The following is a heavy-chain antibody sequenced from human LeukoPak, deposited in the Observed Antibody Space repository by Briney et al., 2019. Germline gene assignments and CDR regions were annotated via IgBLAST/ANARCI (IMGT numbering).Heavy chain of an antibody. V-gene: IGHV4-39*07. CDR3: ARGSIVGATGGY. Sequence: ASETLSLTCTVSGGSISSSSYYWGWIRQPPGKGLEWIGSIYYSGSAYYNPSLKSRVTISVDTSKNQFSLKLSSVTAADTAVYYCARGSIVGATGGYWGQGTLVTVSS. J-gene: IGHJ4*02. CDR2: IYYSGSA. CDR1: GGSISSSSYY. D-gene: IGHD1-26*01.